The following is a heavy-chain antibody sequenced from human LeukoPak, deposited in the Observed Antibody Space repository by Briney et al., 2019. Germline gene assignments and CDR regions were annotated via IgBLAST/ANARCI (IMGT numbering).Heavy chain of an antibody. V-gene: IGHV3-15*01. J-gene: IGHJ4*02. D-gene: IGHD3-22*01. Sequence: GGSLRLSCVASGFTFSNAWMTWVRQAPGKGPEWVGRIKSKTDGGTTDYAAPVKGRFTISRDDSKNTLYLQMNSLQTEDTAVYYCTTVDLSSGYYYFNYYFDYWGQGTLVTASS. CDR1: GFTFSNAW. CDR2: IKSKTDGGTT. CDR3: TTVDLSSGYYYFNYYFDY.